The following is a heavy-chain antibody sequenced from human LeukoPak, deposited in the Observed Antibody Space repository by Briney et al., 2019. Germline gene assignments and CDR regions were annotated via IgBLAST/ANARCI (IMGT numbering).Heavy chain of an antibody. CDR1: GYTFTTYS. V-gene: IGHV1-8*03. J-gene: IGHJ6*03. Sequence: ASVKVSCKASGYTFTTYSPTWVRQVPGQGLEWMGWMNPNSGNTGYAQKFQGRVTITRNTSISTAYMELSSLRSEDTAVYYCARGRRSGSYFGYYYYMDVWGKGTTVTVSS. D-gene: IGHD1-26*01. CDR2: MNPNSGNT. CDR3: ARGRRSGSYFGYYYYMDV.